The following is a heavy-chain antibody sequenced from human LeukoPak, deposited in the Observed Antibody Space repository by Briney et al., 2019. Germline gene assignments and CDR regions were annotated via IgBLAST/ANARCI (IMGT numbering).Heavy chain of an antibody. CDR2: INPNSGGT. CDR3: ARGYYYGSGKVYFDY. J-gene: IGHJ4*02. D-gene: IGHD3-10*01. V-gene: IGHV1-2*02. CDR1: GYTFTRYY. Sequence: ASVKVSCKASGYTFTRYYMHWVRQAPGQGLEWMGWINPNSGGTNYAQKFQGRVTMTRDTSISTAYMELSRLRSDDTAVYYCARGYYYGSGKVYFDYWGQGTLVTVSS.